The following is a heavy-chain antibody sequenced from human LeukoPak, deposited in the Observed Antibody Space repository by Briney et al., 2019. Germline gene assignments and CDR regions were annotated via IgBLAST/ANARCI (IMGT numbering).Heavy chain of an antibody. CDR1: GYTFTSDY. CDR2: INPSGGST. Sequence: ASVKVSCKASGYTFTSDYMHWVRHAPGQGLEWMGIINPSGGSTSYAQKFQGRVTMTRDTSTSTVCMELSSLRSEDTAVYYCARDGGSMVRGVDVDYWGQGTLVTVSS. CDR3: ARDGGSMVRGVDVDY. V-gene: IGHV1-46*01. D-gene: IGHD3-10*01. J-gene: IGHJ4*02.